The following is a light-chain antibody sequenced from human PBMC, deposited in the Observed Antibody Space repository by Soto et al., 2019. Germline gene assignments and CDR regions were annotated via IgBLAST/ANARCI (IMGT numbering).Light chain of an antibody. CDR3: QQYGRSRT. Sequence: EIVLTQAPGTLSLSPGERAPLSSGASQSVRSNFLAWYQQKPGQAPRLLIYGASNRATGIPARFSGSGSGTDFTLTISSLEPEDFAVYYCQQYGRSRTFGQGTKVDIK. CDR1: QSVRSNF. J-gene: IGKJ1*01. V-gene: IGKV3-20*01. CDR2: GAS.